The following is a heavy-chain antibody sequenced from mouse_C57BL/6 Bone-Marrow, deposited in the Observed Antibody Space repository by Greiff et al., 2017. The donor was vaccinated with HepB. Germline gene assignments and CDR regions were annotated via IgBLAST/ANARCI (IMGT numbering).Heavy chain of an antibody. CDR3: AVPITTVVAPHFDY. CDR2: IHPSDSDT. CDR1: GYTFTSYW. J-gene: IGHJ2*01. D-gene: IGHD1-1*01. Sequence: QVQLQQPGAELVKPGASVKVSCKASGYTFTSYWMHWVKQRPGQGLEWIGRIHPSDSDTNYNQKFKGKDTLTVDKSSSTAYMQLSSLTSEDSAVYYCAVPITTVVAPHFDYWGQGTTLTVSS. V-gene: IGHV1-74*01.